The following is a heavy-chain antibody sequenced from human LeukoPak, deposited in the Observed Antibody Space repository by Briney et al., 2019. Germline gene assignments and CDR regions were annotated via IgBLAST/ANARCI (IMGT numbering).Heavy chain of an antibody. CDR3: ARDEGYCSSTSCYTRSVNYFDY. Sequence: SETLSLTCTVSGGSISSSSYYWGWIRQPPGKGLEWIGSIYYSGSTYYNPSLKSRVTISVDTSKNQFSLKLSSVTAADTAVYYCARDEGYCSSTSCYTRSVNYFDYWGQGTLVTVSS. J-gene: IGHJ4*02. CDR2: IYYSGST. V-gene: IGHV4-39*01. CDR1: GGSISSSSYY. D-gene: IGHD2-2*02.